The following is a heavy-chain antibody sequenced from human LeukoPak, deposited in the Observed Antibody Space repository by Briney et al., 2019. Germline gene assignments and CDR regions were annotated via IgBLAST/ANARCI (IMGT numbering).Heavy chain of an antibody. CDR2: ISGGGDGI. Sequence: GGSLRLSCAASGFTFSSYSMTWVRQAPGKGLEWGSVISGGGDGIYYADSVRGRFTISRDNSRNTVYLQMDSLRAEDTAVYYCARWETMERGDYWGQGTLVTVSS. CDR3: ARWETMERGDY. V-gene: IGHV3-23*01. J-gene: IGHJ4*02. D-gene: IGHD3-10*01. CDR1: GFTFSSYS.